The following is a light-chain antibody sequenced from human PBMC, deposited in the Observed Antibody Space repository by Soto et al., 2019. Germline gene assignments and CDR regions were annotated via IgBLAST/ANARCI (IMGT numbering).Light chain of an antibody. Sequence: IVLTHAPGTLSLSPLERATLSFMASQSVSSSYLAWYQQKPGQAPRLLIYGASSRATGIPDRFSGSGSGTDFTLTISRLEPEDFAVYYCQQYGSSWTFGQGTKVDIK. CDR1: QSVSSSY. V-gene: IGKV3-20*01. J-gene: IGKJ1*01. CDR3: QQYGSSWT. CDR2: GAS.